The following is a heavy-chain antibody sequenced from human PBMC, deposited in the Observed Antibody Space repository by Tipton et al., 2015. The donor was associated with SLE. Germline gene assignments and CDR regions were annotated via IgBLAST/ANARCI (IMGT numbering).Heavy chain of an antibody. Sequence: TLSLTCSVSGGSISNTDYYWSWIRQPPGKGLEWLAYVYHTGDTYYNPSLKSRITMLVDTSKNRFSLKLTSVTAADMAVYYCARESGSSGWSLDSWGQGIPVTVSS. CDR3: ARESGSSGWSLDS. CDR2: VYHTGDT. D-gene: IGHD6-13*01. J-gene: IGHJ4*02. V-gene: IGHV4-30-4*01. CDR1: GGSISNTDYY.